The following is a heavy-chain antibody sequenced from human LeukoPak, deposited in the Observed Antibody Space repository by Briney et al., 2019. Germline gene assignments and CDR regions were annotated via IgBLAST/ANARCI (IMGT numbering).Heavy chain of an antibody. CDR2: INPNSGGT. CDR1: GYTFTGYY. V-gene: IGHV1-2*02. J-gene: IGHJ4*02. CDR3: ASWRGAPAQHFDY. Sequence: ASVKVSCKASGYTFTGYYMHWVRQAPGQGLEWMAKINPNSGGTNYAQTLQGRVTMTRDTSRSTAYMELSRLRSDDTAVYYCASWRGAPAQHFDYWGERTLVTVSS. D-gene: IGHD2-2*01.